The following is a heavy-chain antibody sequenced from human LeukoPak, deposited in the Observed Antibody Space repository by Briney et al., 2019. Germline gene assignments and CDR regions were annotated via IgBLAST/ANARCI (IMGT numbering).Heavy chain of an antibody. J-gene: IGHJ4*02. CDR3: ARDSGSGRPYYFDS. D-gene: IGHD3-10*01. CDR1: RFPFSSYT. CDR2: ISSSSYI. V-gene: IGHV3-21*01. Sequence: GGSLRLSCAAPRFPFSSYTMNWVRQAPGKGLEWVSSISSSSYIYYADSVKGRFTISRDNAKNSLYLQMNSLRAEDTAVYYCARDSGSGRPYYFDSWGQGTLVTVSS.